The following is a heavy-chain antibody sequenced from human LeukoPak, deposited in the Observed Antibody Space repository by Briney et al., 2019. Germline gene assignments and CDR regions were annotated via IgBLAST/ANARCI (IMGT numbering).Heavy chain of an antibody. Sequence: ASVKVSCKASGYTFTGYYLHWVRQAPGQGLEWMGWINTNSGGTNYAQKFQGRVTMTRDTSINTAYMELSSLRFDDTAVYYCARGATAGRFSLRPTGAYYMDVWGKGTTVTVSS. V-gene: IGHV1-2*02. J-gene: IGHJ6*03. D-gene: IGHD6-13*01. CDR2: INTNSGGT. CDR3: ARGATAGRFSLRPTGAYYMDV. CDR1: GYTFTGYY.